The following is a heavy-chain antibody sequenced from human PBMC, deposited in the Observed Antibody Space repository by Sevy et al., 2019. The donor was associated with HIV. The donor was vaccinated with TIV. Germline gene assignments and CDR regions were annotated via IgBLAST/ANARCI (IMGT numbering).Heavy chain of an antibody. Sequence: SETLSLTCAVYGGSFSDYYWSWIRQPPGGGLEWIGEISHIGCTNYNPSLKSRVTMSLDTSTNQFSLKLKSMTAADTAVYYCARSIASVLPGPLGLFFRVYSNWFGPWGQGTLVTVSS. CDR1: GGSFSDYY. V-gene: IGHV4-34*01. D-gene: IGHD6-13*01. CDR3: ARSIASVLPGPLGLFFRVYSNWFGP. CDR2: ISHIGCT. J-gene: IGHJ5*02.